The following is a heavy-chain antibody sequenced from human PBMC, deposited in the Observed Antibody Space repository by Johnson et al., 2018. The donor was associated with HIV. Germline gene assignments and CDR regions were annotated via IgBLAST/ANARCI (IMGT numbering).Heavy chain of an antibody. CDR1: GFTFSSYA. D-gene: IGHD2-15*01. J-gene: IGHJ3*02. Sequence: QVQLVESGGGVVQPGRSLRLSCAASGFTFSSYAMHWVRQAPGEGLEWVAVISYDGSNKYYADSVKGRFTIPRDNSKNTLYLQMNSLRAEDTAVYYCARGPHEVVVVAATSAFDIWGQGTVVTVSS. V-gene: IGHV3-30-3*01. CDR2: ISYDGSNK. CDR3: ARGPHEVVVVAATSAFDI.